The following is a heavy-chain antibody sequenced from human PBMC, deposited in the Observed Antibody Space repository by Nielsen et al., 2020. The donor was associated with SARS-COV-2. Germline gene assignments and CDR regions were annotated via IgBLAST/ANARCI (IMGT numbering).Heavy chain of an antibody. Sequence: SVKVSCKASGGTFSSYAISWVRQAPGQGLEWMGRIIPILGIANYAQKFQGRVTITADKSTSTAYMELSSLRSDDTAVYYCARLSWPNWFDPWGQGTLVTVSS. CDR1: GGTFSSYA. V-gene: IGHV1-69*04. D-gene: IGHD5-12*01. CDR3: ARLSWPNWFDP. J-gene: IGHJ5*02. CDR2: IIPILGIA.